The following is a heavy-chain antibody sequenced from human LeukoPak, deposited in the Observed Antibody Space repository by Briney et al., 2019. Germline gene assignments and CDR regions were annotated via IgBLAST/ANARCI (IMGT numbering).Heavy chain of an antibody. Sequence: SETLSLTCAVYGGSFSGYYRSWIRQPPGKGLEWIGEINHSGSTNYNPSLKSRVTISVDTSNNQFSLKLSSVTAADTAVYYCARGLRGYSYGYYYYYMDVWGKGTTVTVSS. D-gene: IGHD5-18*01. CDR3: ARGLRGYSYGYYYYYMDV. CDR2: INHSGST. J-gene: IGHJ6*03. CDR1: GGSFSGYY. V-gene: IGHV4-34*01.